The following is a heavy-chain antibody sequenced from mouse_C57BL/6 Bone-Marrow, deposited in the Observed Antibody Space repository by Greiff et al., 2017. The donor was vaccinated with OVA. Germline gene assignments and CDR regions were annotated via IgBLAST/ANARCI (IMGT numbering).Heavy chain of an antibody. V-gene: IGHV1-19*01. J-gene: IGHJ3*01. CDR2: INPYNGGT. CDR1: GYTFTDYY. Sequence: EVKLVESGPVLVKPGASVKMSCKASGYTFTDYYMNWVKQSHGKSLEWIGVINPYNGGTSYNQKFKGKATLTVDKSSSTAYMALNSLTSEDSAVYYCARLGDDDGAWFADWGQGTLVTVSA. CDR3: ARLGDDDGAWFAD. D-gene: IGHD2-4*01.